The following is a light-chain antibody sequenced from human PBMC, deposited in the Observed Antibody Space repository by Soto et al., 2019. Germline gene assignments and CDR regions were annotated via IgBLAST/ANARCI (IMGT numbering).Light chain of an antibody. J-gene: IGKJ1*01. Sequence: DIVMTQSPLSLPVTPGEPAYISCRSSRSLLHSNGYNYLDWYQQKPGKAPKLLIYAASSLQSGVPSRFSGSGSGTDFTLTISSLQPEDFATYYCQQSYSTPWTFGQGTKVDIK. V-gene: IGKV1-39*01. CDR3: QQSYSTPWT. CDR2: AAS. CDR1: RSLLHSNGYNY.